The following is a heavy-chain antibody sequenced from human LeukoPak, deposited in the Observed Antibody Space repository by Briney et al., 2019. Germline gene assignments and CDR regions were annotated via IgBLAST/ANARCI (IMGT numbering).Heavy chain of an antibody. D-gene: IGHD6-13*01. V-gene: IGHV4-59*01. CDR2: IYYSGST. CDR1: GGSISSYY. CDR3: AGARRAAAVDY. Sequence: PSETLSLTCTVSGGSISSYYWSWIRQPPGKGLEWIGYIYYSGSTNYNPSLKSRVTISVDTSKNQFSLKLSSVTAADTAVYYCAGARRAAAVDYWGQGTLVTVSS. J-gene: IGHJ4*02.